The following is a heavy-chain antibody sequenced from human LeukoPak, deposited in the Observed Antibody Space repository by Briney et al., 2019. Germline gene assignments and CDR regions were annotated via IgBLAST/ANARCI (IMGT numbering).Heavy chain of an antibody. CDR1: GYTFTGYY. Sequence: GASVKVSCKASGYTFTGYYMHWVRQAPGQGLEWMGWINLNSGGTNYAQKFQGRVTMTRDTSISTVYMELSSLRSEDTAVYYCARRAQDSYGYNWFDPWGQGTLVTVSS. CDR2: INLNSGGT. D-gene: IGHD5-18*01. J-gene: IGHJ5*02. CDR3: ARRAQDSYGYNWFDP. V-gene: IGHV1-2*02.